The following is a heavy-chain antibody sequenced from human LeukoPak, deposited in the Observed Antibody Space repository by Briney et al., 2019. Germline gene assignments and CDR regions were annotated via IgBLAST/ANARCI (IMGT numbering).Heavy chain of an antibody. CDR2: ISYDGSNK. CDR1: GFTFSSYA. J-gene: IGHJ3*02. V-gene: IGHV3-30*09. CDR3: ARESYGFGAFDI. Sequence: GGSLRLSCAASGFTFSSYAMHWVRQAPGKGLEWVAVISYDGSNKYYADSVKGRFAISRDNSKNTLYLQMNSLRAEDTAVYYCARESYGFGAFDIWGQGTMVTVSS. D-gene: IGHD5-18*01.